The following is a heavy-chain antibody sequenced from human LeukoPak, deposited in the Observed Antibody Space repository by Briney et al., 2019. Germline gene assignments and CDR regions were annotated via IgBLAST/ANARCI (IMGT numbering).Heavy chain of an antibody. Sequence: GGSLRLSCAASGFTFSGFYMHWIRQAPGKGLVWVSHINWDGSSITYADSVKGRFTISRDNAKNTLYLQMDSLRAEDTVVYYCSRGGYSHAFDVWGQGTMVTVSS. CDR2: INWDGSSI. J-gene: IGHJ3*01. CDR1: GFTFSGFY. D-gene: IGHD2-15*01. CDR3: SRGGYSHAFDV. V-gene: IGHV3-74*01.